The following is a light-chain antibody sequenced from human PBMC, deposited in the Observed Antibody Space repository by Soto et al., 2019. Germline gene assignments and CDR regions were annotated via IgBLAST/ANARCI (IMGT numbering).Light chain of an antibody. CDR2: EGS. CDR3: CSYATGRSYV. V-gene: IGLV2-23*01. CDR1: SSDIGSYNL. Sequence: QSVLTQPASVSGSPGQSITISCTGTSSDIGSYNLVSWYQLHPGKAPKLMIYEGSRRPSGISNRFSGSKSGNTASLTISGLQAEDEADYYCCSYATGRSYVFGTGTKLTVL. J-gene: IGLJ1*01.